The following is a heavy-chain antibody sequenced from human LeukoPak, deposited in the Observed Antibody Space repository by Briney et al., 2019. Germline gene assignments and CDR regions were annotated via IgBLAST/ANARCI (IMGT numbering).Heavy chain of an antibody. Sequence: GGSLRLPCAASGFTFSSYSMNWVRQAPGKGLEWVSYISSSSSTIYYADSVKGRFTISRDNSKNTLYLQMNSLRAEDTAVYYCAKVSVVVVPAAMDVWGQGTTVTVSS. J-gene: IGHJ6*02. V-gene: IGHV3-48*01. CDR2: ISSSSSTI. CDR1: GFTFSSYS. D-gene: IGHD2-2*01. CDR3: AKVSVVVVPAAMDV.